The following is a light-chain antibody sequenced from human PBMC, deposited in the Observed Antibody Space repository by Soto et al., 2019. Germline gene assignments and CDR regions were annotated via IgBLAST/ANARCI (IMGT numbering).Light chain of an antibody. J-gene: IGKJ1*01. CDR2: GAS. CDR1: QSVRSD. Sequence: EVVMTQSPATLSVSPGERATLSCWASQSVRSDLAWYQQKPGQTPRLLIYGASTRAPGIPARFSGSGSGTDFTLKISRVEAEDVGVYYCMQVLQMPRTFGQGTKVDIK. V-gene: IGKV3-15*01. CDR3: MQVLQMPRT.